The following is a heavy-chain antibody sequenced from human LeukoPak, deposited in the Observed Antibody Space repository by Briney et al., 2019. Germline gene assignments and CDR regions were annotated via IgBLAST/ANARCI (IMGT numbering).Heavy chain of an antibody. CDR1: GYTFTGYY. J-gene: IGHJ3*02. CDR3: ARAAAGRSLRAAFDI. Sequence: EASVKVSCKASGYTFTGYYMHWVRQAPGQGLEWMGWINPNSGGTNYAQKFQGRVTMTRDTSISTAYMELSRLRSDDTAVYYCARAAAGRSLRAAFDIWGQGTMVTVSS. V-gene: IGHV1-2*02. D-gene: IGHD6-13*01. CDR2: INPNSGGT.